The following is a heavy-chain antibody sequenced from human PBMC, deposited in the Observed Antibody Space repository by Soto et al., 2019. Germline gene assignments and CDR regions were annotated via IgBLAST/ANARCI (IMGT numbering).Heavy chain of an antibody. CDR1: GFTFSSYA. CDR3: ARDLEVAVAGA. D-gene: IGHD6-19*01. CDR2: ISYDGSNK. Sequence: QVPLVESGGGVVQPGRSLRLSCAASGFTFSSYAMHWVRQAPGKGLERVAVISYDGSNKYYADSVKGRFTSSRDNSKNTLYLQMTSLRAEDTAVYYCARDLEVAVAGAWGPGTLVTVSS. J-gene: IGHJ5*02. V-gene: IGHV3-30-3*01.